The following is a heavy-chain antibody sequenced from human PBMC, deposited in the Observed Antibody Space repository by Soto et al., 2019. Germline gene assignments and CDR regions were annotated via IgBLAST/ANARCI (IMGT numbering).Heavy chain of an antibody. V-gene: IGHV3-33*01. CDR2: IWYDGSNK. D-gene: IGHD3-10*01. J-gene: IGHJ4*02. CDR1: GFTFSSYG. CDR3: ARGRYYGTGSFDY. Sequence: QVQLVESGGGVVQPGRSLRLSCAASGFTFSSYGMHWVRQAPGKGLEWVAVIWYDGSNKYYADSVKGRFTISRDNSKNLLYLQMNSLRAEDTAVYYCARGRYYGTGSFDYWGQGPLVTVSS.